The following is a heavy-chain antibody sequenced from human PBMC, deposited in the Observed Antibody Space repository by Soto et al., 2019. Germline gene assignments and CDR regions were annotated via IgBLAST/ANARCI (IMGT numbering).Heavy chain of an antibody. Sequence: QVQLVQSGAEVKKPGASVKVSCKASGYTFTIDGISWVRQAPGQGLEWMGWISGYNGNTDYAQNLQDRVTLTTDASTSSVYMELRSLRSDDTAVYYCARVDYYDSSGDYGYWGQGTLITVSS. CDR3: ARVDYYDSSGDYGY. CDR2: ISGYNGNT. J-gene: IGHJ4*02. V-gene: IGHV1-18*04. CDR1: GYTFTIDG. D-gene: IGHD3-22*01.